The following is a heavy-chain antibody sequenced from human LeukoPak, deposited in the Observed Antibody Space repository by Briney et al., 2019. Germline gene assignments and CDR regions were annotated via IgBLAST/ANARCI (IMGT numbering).Heavy chain of an antibody. CDR3: LSRYGAY. D-gene: IGHD5/OR15-5a*01. CDR1: GFTFSSYG. V-gene: IGHV3-30*03. Sequence: HPGRSLRLSCAASGFTFSSYGMHWVRQAPGKGLEWVAVISYDGSNKYYADSVKGRFTISRDNSKNTLYLQMNSLRAEDTAVYYCLSRYGAYWGQGTLVTVSS. J-gene: IGHJ4*02. CDR2: ISYDGSNK.